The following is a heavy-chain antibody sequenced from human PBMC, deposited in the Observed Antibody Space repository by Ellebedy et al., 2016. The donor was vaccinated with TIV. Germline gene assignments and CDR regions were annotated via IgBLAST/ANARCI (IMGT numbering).Heavy chain of an antibody. J-gene: IGHJ3*02. V-gene: IGHV4-34*01. D-gene: IGHD3-22*01. CDR3: ATSYDSSGYYDDDAFDI. CDR1: GGSLSSDY. Sequence: MPGGSLRLSCAVHGGSLSSDYWSWIRQSPEKGLEWIGEINHSGSTSYNPSLKSRVSISVDTPKKQFSLNLSSVTAADTAVYYCATSYDSSGYYDDDAFDIWGQGTMVTVSS. CDR2: INHSGST.